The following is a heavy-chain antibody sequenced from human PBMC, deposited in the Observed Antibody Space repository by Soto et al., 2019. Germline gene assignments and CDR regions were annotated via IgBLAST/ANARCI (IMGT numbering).Heavy chain of an antibody. V-gene: IGHV1-18*01. CDR3: ARDLSAYCSSTSCYAGLVWFDP. J-gene: IGHJ5*02. Sequence: EASVKVSCKASGYTFTSYGISWVRQAPGQGLEWMGWISAYNGNTNYAQKLQGRVTMTTDTSTSTAYMELRSLRSDDTAVYYCARDLSAYCSSTSCYAGLVWFDPWGQGTLVTVS. CDR1: GYTFTSYG. D-gene: IGHD2-2*01. CDR2: ISAYNGNT.